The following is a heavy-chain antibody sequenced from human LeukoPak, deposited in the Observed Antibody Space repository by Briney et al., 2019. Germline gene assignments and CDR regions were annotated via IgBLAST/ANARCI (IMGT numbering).Heavy chain of an antibody. CDR3: ASTPAGGYSYGYDY. Sequence: PGGSLRLSCAASGFTVSSNYMSWVRQAPGKGLEWGSVIYSGGSTYYADSVKGRFTISRDNSKNTLYLQMNSLRAEDTAVYYCASTPAGGYSYGYDYWGQGTLVTVSS. J-gene: IGHJ4*02. CDR1: GFTVSSNY. V-gene: IGHV3-53*01. CDR2: IYSGGST. D-gene: IGHD5-18*01.